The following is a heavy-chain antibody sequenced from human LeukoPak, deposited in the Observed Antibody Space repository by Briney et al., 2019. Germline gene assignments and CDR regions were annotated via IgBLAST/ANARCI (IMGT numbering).Heavy chain of an antibody. D-gene: IGHD3-3*01. CDR3: ARDWSGYYYMDV. CDR1: GFTFSSYA. J-gene: IGHJ6*03. V-gene: IGHV3-23*03. Sequence: GGSLRLSCAASGFTFSSYAMSWVRQAPGKGLEWVSVIYSGGTYYADSVKGRFTISRDNSKNTLYLQMNSLRAEDTAVYYCARDWSGYYYMDVWGKGTTVTVSS. CDR2: IYSGGT.